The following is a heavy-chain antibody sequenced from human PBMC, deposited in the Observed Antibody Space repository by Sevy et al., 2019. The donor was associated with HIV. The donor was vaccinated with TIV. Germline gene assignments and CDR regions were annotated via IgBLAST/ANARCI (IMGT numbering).Heavy chain of an antibody. J-gene: IGHJ6*02. CDR1: GFTFSRFW. CDR3: ARNRDDSSGFHMDV. D-gene: IGHD5-12*01. CDR2: KKQDGSEK. Sequence: GGSLRLSCAASGFTFSRFWMSWVRQAPGKGLEWVANKKQDGSEKYYVDSVKGRFTISRDNAKKSLYLQMNSLRAEDTAVYYCARNRDDSSGFHMDVWGQGTTVTVSS. V-gene: IGHV3-7*01.